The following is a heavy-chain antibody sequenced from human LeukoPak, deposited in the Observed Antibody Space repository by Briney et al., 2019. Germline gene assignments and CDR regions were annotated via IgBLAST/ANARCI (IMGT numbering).Heavy chain of an antibody. V-gene: IGHV3-30-3*01. Sequence: PGGSLRLSCAASGFTFSSYSMHCVRQAPGKGLEWVAVISFDGYNKYYAHSVKGRFTISRDNSKGTLHLQMNSLRSEDTAVYYCARGRKWLQLDPSLDSWGQGTLVTVSS. CDR2: ISFDGYNK. CDR1: GFTFSSYS. D-gene: IGHD5-24*01. J-gene: IGHJ4*02. CDR3: ARGRKWLQLDPSLDS.